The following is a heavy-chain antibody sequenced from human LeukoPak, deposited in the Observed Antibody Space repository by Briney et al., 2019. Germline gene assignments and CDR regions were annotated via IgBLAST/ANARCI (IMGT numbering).Heavy chain of an antibody. CDR1: GFTFSSYA. D-gene: IGHD6-19*01. CDR3: AKDPFATSGANCFDS. CDR2: IRYDGKNK. V-gene: IGHV3-30*02. J-gene: IGHJ4*02. Sequence: GGSLRLSCAASGFTFSSYAMSWVRQAPGKGLEWVAFIRYDGKNKYYADSVKGRFTISRDNSKNTLFLQMNSLRAEDTAVYYCAKDPFATSGANCFDSWGQGTLVTVSS.